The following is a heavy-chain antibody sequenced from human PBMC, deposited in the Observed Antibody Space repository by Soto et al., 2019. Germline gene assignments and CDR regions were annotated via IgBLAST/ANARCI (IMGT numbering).Heavy chain of an antibody. V-gene: IGHV3-23*01. J-gene: IGHJ6*02. D-gene: IGHD6-13*01. Sequence: EVQLLESGGDLVQPGGSLRLSCAASGFRFSSYAMSWVRQAPGKGLEWMSSISGSGGTTYYADSVKGRITISRDNSKNTVYLQMSGLRAEDTAIYYCATIAAALGEYYYGMDVWGQGTTVSVSS. CDR1: GFRFSSYA. CDR3: ATIAAALGEYYYGMDV. CDR2: ISGSGGTT.